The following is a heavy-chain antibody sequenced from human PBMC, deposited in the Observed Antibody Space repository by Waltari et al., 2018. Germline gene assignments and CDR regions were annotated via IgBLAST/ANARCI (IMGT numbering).Heavy chain of an antibody. D-gene: IGHD3-9*01. CDR2: IHNDGSST. Sequence: EVQLVESGGGLVQPGGSLRLSCAASGFTLSNQWMHWVRQAPGKGLVWVSGIHNDGSSTWYADSVKGRFTISRDNAKNTVYLQMNSLRAEDTAVYYCARGGYFDWLSRFDYWGQGTLVTVSS. J-gene: IGHJ4*02. V-gene: IGHV3-74*01. CDR3: ARGGYFDWLSRFDY. CDR1: GFTLSNQW.